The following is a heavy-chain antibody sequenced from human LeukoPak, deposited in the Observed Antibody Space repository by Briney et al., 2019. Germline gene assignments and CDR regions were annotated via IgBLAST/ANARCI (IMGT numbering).Heavy chain of an antibody. CDR2: IYHSGNT. D-gene: IGHD3-10*01. CDR1: GYSISSGYN. Sequence: PSETLSLTCAVSGYSISSGYNWGWIQQSPGKGLEWIGSIYHSGNTYYNPSLKSRVTISVDTSKNDFSLRLTSVTAADTAVYYCAREDYYGSGAYYNRASGLEYYFDYWGQGTLVTVSS. J-gene: IGHJ4*02. CDR3: AREDYYGSGAYYNRASGLEYYFDY. V-gene: IGHV4-38-2*02.